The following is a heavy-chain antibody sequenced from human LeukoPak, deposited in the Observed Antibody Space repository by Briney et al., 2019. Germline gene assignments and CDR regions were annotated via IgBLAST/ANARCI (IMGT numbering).Heavy chain of an antibody. Sequence: NPGGSLRLSCAASGFTFSSYSMNWVRQAPGKGLEWVSSISSSSSYIYYADSVKGRFTISRDNAKNSLYLQMNSLRAEDTAVYYXXRARASYNPFDYWGQGTLVTVSS. V-gene: IGHV3-21*01. D-gene: IGHD5-24*01. CDR3: XRARASYNPFDY. J-gene: IGHJ4*02. CDR2: ISSSSSYI. CDR1: GFTFSSYS.